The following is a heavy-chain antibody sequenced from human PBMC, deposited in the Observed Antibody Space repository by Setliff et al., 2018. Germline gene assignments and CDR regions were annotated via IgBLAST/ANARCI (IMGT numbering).Heavy chain of an antibody. J-gene: IGHJ6*03. V-gene: IGHV1-2*02. CDR2: INPNNGGT. CDR3: ARSPARTTGSHYLGYYYYYMDF. CDR1: QYTFTAYY. D-gene: IGHD1-26*01. Sequence: VKVSCKASQYTFTAYYLHWVRQAPGQGLEWMGWINPNNGGTKYAQKFQGRVTMTRDTSISTGYKELSRLRYDDTAVYYCARSPARTTGSHYLGYYYYYMDFWGKGTTVTVSS.